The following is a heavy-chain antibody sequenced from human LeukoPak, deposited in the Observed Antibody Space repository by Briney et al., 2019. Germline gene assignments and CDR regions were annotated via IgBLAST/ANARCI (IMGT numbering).Heavy chain of an antibody. CDR3: AREVGYSSSWTPLYCMDV. CDR1: GFTVSSNS. D-gene: IGHD6-13*01. J-gene: IGHJ6*03. CDR2: IYSGGST. Sequence: GGSLRLSCAASGFTVSSNSMSWVRQAPGKGLEWVSVIYSGGSTYYADSVKGRFTISRDNSKNTLYLQMNSLRAEDTAVYYCAREVGYSSSWTPLYCMDVWGKGTTVTVSS. V-gene: IGHV3-53*01.